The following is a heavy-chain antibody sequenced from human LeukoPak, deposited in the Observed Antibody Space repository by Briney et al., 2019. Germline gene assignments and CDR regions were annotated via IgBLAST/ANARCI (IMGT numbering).Heavy chain of an antibody. J-gene: IGHJ6*03. V-gene: IGHV4-34*01. CDR1: GGSFSGYY. CDR2: INHSGST. Sequence: SETLSLTCAVYGGSFSGYYWSWIRQPPGKGLEWIGEINHSGSTNYNPRLNSRVTISVDTSKNRFSLKLSSVTAADTAVYYCARHDRYYYYYYCMDVWGKGTTVTVSS. CDR3: ARHDRYYYYYYCMDV. D-gene: IGHD1-1*01.